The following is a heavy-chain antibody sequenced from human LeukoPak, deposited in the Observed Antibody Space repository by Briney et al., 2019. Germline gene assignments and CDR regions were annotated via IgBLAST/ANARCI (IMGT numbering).Heavy chain of an antibody. CDR2: ISYDGSNK. J-gene: IGHJ6*02. V-gene: IGHV3-30*18. Sequence: PGGSLRLSCAASGFTFSSFDMHWVRQPTGQGLEWVAVISYDGSNKYYADSVKGRFTISRDNSKNTLYLQMNSLRAEDTAVYYCAKARSYCSSTSCYAALYYYYGMDVWGQGTTVTVSS. D-gene: IGHD2-2*01. CDR1: GFTFSSFD. CDR3: AKARSYCSSTSCYAALYYYYGMDV.